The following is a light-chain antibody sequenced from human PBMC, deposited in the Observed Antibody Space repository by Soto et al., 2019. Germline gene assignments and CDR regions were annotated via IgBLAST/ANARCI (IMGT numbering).Light chain of an antibody. V-gene: IGKV3-15*01. CDR3: QQYNNWPSIT. CDR1: QSVSSN. CDR2: GAS. Sequence: IVMTQSPATLSVSPGERATLSCRASQSVSSNLAWYQQKLGQAPSLLIYGASTRATGIPARFSGRGSGTEFTRTISSLQSEDFAVYYCQQYNNWPSITFGQGTRLEIK. J-gene: IGKJ5*01.